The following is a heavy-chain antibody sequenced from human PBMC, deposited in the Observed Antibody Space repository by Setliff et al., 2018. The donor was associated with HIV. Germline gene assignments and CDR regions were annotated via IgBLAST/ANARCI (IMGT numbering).Heavy chain of an antibody. V-gene: IGHV7-4-1*02. Sequence: ASVKVSCKASGYTFINYAMNWVRQAPGQGLEWMGWINTHTGSPTYAQAFTGRVVFSVDTSVTTAYLQISSLKADDTAVYYCARALYGDYGGDINWLDPWGQGTLVTVSS. J-gene: IGHJ5*02. CDR2: INTHTGSP. CDR3: ARALYGDYGGDINWLDP. D-gene: IGHD4-17*01. CDR1: GYTFINYA.